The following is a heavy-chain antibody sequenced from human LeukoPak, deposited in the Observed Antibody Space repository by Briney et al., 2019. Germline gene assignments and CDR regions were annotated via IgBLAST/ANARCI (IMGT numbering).Heavy chain of an antibody. V-gene: IGHV3-43D*03. D-gene: IGHD5-12*01. CDR1: GFTFDDYA. CDR2: ISWNGAST. J-gene: IGHJ6*03. Sequence: GGSLRLSCAASGFTFDDYAMHWVRQAPGKGLEWVSLISWNGASTYYADSMKGRFTISRDNSKNSLYLQMNSLRAEDTALYYCAREAWPYSGYAGYYYYYYMDVWGKGTTVTVSS. CDR3: AREAWPYSGYAGYYYYYYMDV.